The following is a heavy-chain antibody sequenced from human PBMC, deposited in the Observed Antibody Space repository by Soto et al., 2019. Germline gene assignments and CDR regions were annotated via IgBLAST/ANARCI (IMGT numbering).Heavy chain of an antibody. CDR3: ARDYYDSSGYEQTHDAFDI. V-gene: IGHV3-33*01. J-gene: IGHJ3*02. CDR1: GFTFSSYG. Sequence: GGSLRLYCAASGFTFSSYGMHWVRQAPGKGLEWVAVIWYDGSNKYYADSVKGRFTISRDNSKNTLYLQMNSLRAEDTAVYYCARDYYDSSGYEQTHDAFDIWGQGTMVTVSS. CDR2: IWYDGSNK. D-gene: IGHD3-22*01.